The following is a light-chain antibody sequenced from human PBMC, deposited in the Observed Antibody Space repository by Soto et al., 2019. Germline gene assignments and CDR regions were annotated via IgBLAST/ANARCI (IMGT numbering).Light chain of an antibody. Sequence: EIVLTQSPGTLSLSPGARATLSCRASQSVSSSYLAWYQQKPGQAPRLLIYGASSRATGIPDRFSGSGSGKDFTLTISRLEPEDFAVYYCQQYGSSLYTFGQGTKLEIK. CDR2: GAS. CDR3: QQYGSSLYT. V-gene: IGKV3-20*01. J-gene: IGKJ2*01. CDR1: QSVSSSY.